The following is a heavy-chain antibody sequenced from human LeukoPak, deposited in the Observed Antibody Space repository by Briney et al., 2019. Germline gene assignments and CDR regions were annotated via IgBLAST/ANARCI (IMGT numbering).Heavy chain of an antibody. Sequence: SETLSLTCTVSGGSISSYYWSWIRQPPGKGLEWIGYIYYSGSTNYNPSLKSRVTISVDRSKNQFSLKLSSVTAADTAVYYCARDTVRGGAFDYWGQGTLVTVSS. CDR2: IYYSGST. J-gene: IGHJ4*02. D-gene: IGHD3-10*01. CDR3: ARDTVRGGAFDY. CDR1: GGSISSYY. V-gene: IGHV4-59*12.